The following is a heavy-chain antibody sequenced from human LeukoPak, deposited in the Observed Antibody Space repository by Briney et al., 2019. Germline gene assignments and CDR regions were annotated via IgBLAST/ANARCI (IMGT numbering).Heavy chain of an antibody. CDR1: GGSISGSTYH. CDR3: ARHYYGSGSTLDY. CDR2: IYYSGST. V-gene: IGHV4-61*05. D-gene: IGHD3-10*01. J-gene: IGHJ4*02. Sequence: PSETLSLTCTVSGGSISGSTYHWSWIRQPPGKGLEWIGYIYYSGSTNYNPSLKSRVTISVDTSKNQFSLKLSSVTAADTAVYYCARHYYGSGSTLDYWGQGTLVTVSS.